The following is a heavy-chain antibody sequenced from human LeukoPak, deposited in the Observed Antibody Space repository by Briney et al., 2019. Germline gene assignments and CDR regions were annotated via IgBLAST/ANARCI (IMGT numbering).Heavy chain of an antibody. Sequence: NPSETLSLNCTVSGGSISSYYWSWIRQPAGKGLEWIGRIYTSGSTNYNPSLKSRVTMSVDTSKNQFSLKLSSVTAADTAVYYCARDPIWFGELSEWGQGTMVTVSS. CDR3: ARDPIWFGELSE. V-gene: IGHV4-4*07. J-gene: IGHJ3*01. CDR1: GGSISSYY. D-gene: IGHD3-10*01. CDR2: IYTSGST.